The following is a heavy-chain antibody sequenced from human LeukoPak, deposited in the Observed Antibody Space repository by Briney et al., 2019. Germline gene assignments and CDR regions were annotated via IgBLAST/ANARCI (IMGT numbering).Heavy chain of an antibody. J-gene: IGHJ4*02. CDR2: IYYSGST. V-gene: IGHV4-59*01. Sequence: SETLSLTCTVSGGSISSYYWSWIRQPPGKGLEWIGYIYYSGSTNYNPSLKSRVTISVDTSKNQFSLKLSSVTAADTAVYYCAGASGHHYFDYWGQGTLVTVSS. CDR3: AGASGHHYFDY. CDR1: GGSISSYY.